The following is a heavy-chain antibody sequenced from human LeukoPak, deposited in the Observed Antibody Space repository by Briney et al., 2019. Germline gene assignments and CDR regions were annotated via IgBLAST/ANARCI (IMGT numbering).Heavy chain of an antibody. CDR3: ARVSGSSGYYYYYYYMDV. Sequence: GGSLRLSCAASGFTFSSYWMSWVRQAPGKGLEWVANIKQDGSEKYYVDSVKGRFTTSRDNAKNSLYLQMNSLRAEDTAVYYCARVSGSSGYYYYYYYMDVWGKGTTVTVSS. CDR1: GFTFSSYW. D-gene: IGHD3-22*01. V-gene: IGHV3-7*01. CDR2: IKQDGSEK. J-gene: IGHJ6*03.